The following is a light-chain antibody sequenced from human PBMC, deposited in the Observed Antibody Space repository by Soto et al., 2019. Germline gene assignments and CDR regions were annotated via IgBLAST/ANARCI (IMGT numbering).Light chain of an antibody. J-gene: IGLJ2*01. CDR2: EVS. Sequence: QSALTQPASVSGSPGQSITIACTGTSGDVGGYNYVSWYQQHPGKAPKLMIYEVSNRPSGVSNRFSGSKSGNTASLTISRLQAEDEADYYCSSYTSSSTVVFGGGTKLPVL. V-gene: IGLV2-14*01. CDR3: SSYTSSSTVV. CDR1: SGDVGGYNY.